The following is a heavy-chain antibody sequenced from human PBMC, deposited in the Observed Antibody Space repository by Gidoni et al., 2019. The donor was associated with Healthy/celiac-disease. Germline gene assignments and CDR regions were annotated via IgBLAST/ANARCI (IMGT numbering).Heavy chain of an antibody. J-gene: IGHJ4*02. D-gene: IGHD3-22*01. V-gene: IGHV4-30-2*01. CDR3: ARTYYGHFDY. CDR2: IYHSGSS. CDR1: GGSFSSGGYP. Sequence: QLQLQESGSGLVKPSQTLSLTCALSGGSFSSGGYPWSWIRQPPGKGLEWIGYIYHSGSSYYNPSLKTRVTISVDTSNNQFSLRLSSVTAADTAVYYCARTYYGHFDYWGQGTLVTVSS.